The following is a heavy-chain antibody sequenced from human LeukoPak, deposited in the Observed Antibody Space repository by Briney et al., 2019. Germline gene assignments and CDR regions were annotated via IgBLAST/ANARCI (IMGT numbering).Heavy chain of an antibody. CDR1: GGSISSHY. CDR2: IYYSGST. CDR3: ARGSGSFFPFDY. D-gene: IGHD1-26*01. Sequence: PSETLSLTCTVSGGSISSHYWSWIRQPPGKGLEWIGYIYYSGSTNYNPPLKSRVTISVDTAKHQFSLKLSSVTAADTAVFYCARGSGSFFPFDYWGQGTLVTVSS. J-gene: IGHJ4*02. V-gene: IGHV4-59*11.